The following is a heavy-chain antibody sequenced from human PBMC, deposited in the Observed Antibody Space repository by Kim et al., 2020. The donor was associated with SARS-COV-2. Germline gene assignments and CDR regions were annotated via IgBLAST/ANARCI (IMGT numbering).Heavy chain of an antibody. CDR3: ARDLVGYYGMDV. V-gene: IGHV3-13*04. Sequence: GGSLRLSCAASGFTFSSYDMHWVRQATGKGLEWVSAIGTAGDTYYPGSVKGRFTISRENAKNSLYLQMNSLRAGDTAVYYCARDLVGYYGMDVWGQGTTVTVSS. D-gene: IGHD1-26*01. CDR2: IGTAGDT. J-gene: IGHJ6*02. CDR1: GFTFSSYD.